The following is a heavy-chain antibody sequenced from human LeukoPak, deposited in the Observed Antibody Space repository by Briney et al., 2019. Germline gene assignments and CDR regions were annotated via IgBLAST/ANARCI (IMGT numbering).Heavy chain of an antibody. J-gene: IGHJ3*02. CDR1: EYTFTDYY. CDR3: ARQSLDYYETLDAFDI. Sequence: SVKVSCKASEYTFTDYYIHWMRQAPGQGLEWMGWINCKSGATSYAQKFRGRVTMTKDRPIRTAYMELSRLKSDDTAVYYCARQSLDYYETLDAFDIWGQGTVVTVSS. D-gene: IGHD3-22*01. V-gene: IGHV1-2*02. CDR2: INCKSGAT.